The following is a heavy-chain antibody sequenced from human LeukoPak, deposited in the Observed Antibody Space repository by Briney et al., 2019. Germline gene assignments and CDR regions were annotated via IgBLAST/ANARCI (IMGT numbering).Heavy chain of an antibody. J-gene: IGHJ6*04. Sequence: ASVKVSCKASGYTFTSYGISWVRQAPGQGLEWMGWISAYNGNTNYAQKLQGRVTMTTDTSTSTAYMEPRSLRSDDTAVYYCARDPTPRTYSRGPYYYYYGMDVWGKGTTVTVSS. V-gene: IGHV1-18*04. CDR2: ISAYNGNT. CDR3: ARDPTPRTYSRGPYYYYYGMDV. D-gene: IGHD6-13*01. CDR1: GYTFTSYG.